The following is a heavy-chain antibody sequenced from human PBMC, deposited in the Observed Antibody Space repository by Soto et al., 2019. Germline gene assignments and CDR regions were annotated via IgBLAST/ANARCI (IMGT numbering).Heavy chain of an antibody. D-gene: IGHD1-26*01. Sequence: EVQVLESGGGLVQPGGSLRLSCAASGFTFSRYGMNWVRQAPGKGLEWVSGIRSDGDTTYNTDSVKGRFTVSRDTSKNTGYLQMNSLRAEDTAIYYCAKGKGVGATPDGANCWGQGPLVTVSS. CDR2: IRSDGDTT. CDR3: AKGKGVGATPDGANC. CDR1: GFTFSRYG. V-gene: IGHV3-23*01. J-gene: IGHJ4*02.